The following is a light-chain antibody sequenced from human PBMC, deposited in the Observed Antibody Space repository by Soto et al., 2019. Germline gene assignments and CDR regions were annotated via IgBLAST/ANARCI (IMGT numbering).Light chain of an antibody. CDR3: CSYAGSSPYVV. J-gene: IGLJ2*01. V-gene: IGLV2-11*01. Sequence: QSALTQPRSVSGSPGQSVTISCTGTSSDVGGYNYVSWFQHHPGKAPKLMIYDVSERPSGVPDRFSGSKSGNTASLTISGLQAEDEADYYCCSYAGSSPYVVFGGGTKLTVL. CDR2: DVS. CDR1: SSDVGGYNY.